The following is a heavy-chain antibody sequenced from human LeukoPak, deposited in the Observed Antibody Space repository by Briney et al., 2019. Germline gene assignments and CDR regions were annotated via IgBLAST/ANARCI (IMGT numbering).Heavy chain of an antibody. J-gene: IGHJ4*02. V-gene: IGHV5-51*01. CDR3: ARRPEYSSGWYRAPFDD. D-gene: IGHD6-19*01. CDR2: IYPGDSDT. CDR1: GYSFTSYW. Sequence: GESLKISCKVSGYSFTSYWIGWVRQMLGKGLEWMGIIYPGDSDTRYSPCFQGQVTISADKSISTAYLQWSRLKASDTAMYYCARRPEYSSGWYRAPFDDSGQGSLVTASA.